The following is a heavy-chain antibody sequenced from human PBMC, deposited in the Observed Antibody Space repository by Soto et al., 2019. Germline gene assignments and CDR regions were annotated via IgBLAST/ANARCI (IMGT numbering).Heavy chain of an antibody. J-gene: IGHJ6*03. CDR1: GGSISSGGYY. Sequence: QVQLQESGPGLVKPSQTLSLTCTVSGGSISSGGYYWSWIRQHPGKGLEWIGYIYYSGSTYYNPSLKSRVTISVDTSKNPFSLKLSSVTAADTAVYYCARGVRITIFVVVINGYYMDVWGKGTTVTVSS. D-gene: IGHD3-3*01. CDR3: ARGVRITIFVVVINGYYMDV. V-gene: IGHV4-31*03. CDR2: IYYSGST.